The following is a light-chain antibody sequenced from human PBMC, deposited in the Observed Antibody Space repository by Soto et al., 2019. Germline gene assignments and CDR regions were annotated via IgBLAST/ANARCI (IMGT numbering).Light chain of an antibody. CDR3: CSYTSDLTPYV. J-gene: IGLJ1*01. V-gene: IGLV2-14*03. CDR2: GVT. CDR1: SSDIGGHDD. Sequence: QSVLTQPASVSGSPGQSITISCTGTSSDIGGHDDVSWYQQHPGKVPKLLIYGVTDRPSGVSNRFSGSKSGNVASLTISGLQAEDEADYYCCSYTSDLTPYVFGTGTKVTDL.